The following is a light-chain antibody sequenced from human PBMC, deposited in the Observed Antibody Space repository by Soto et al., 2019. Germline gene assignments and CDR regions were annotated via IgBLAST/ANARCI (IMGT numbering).Light chain of an antibody. Sequence: EIVLTQSPGTLSLSPGERATLSCRASQSVSSPYLAWYQQKPGQAPRLLISGASSRATGIPDRFSASGSETDFTLTISRLEPEEFAVYYCQQYGSSLFSFGPGTKVDIK. CDR3: QQYGSSLFS. J-gene: IGKJ3*01. CDR2: GAS. V-gene: IGKV3-20*01. CDR1: QSVSSPY.